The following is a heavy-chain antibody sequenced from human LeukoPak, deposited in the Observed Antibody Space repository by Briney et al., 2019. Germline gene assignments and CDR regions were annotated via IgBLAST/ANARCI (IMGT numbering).Heavy chain of an antibody. D-gene: IGHD6-13*01. J-gene: IGHJ6*02. V-gene: IGHV1-18*01. CDR1: GYTFTSYG. CDR2: ISAYNGNT. CDR3: ARDGAAAGTECYYYGMDV. Sequence: ASVKVSCKASGYTFTSYGISWVRQAPGQGLEWMGWISAYNGNTNYAQKLQGRVTMTTDTSTSTAYMELRSLRSDDTAVYYCARDGAAAGTECYYYGMDVWGQGTTVTVS.